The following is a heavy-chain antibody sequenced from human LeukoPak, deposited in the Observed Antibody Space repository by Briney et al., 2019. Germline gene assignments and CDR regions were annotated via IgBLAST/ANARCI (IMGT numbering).Heavy chain of an antibody. CDR3: ARDKGYYYDSSGSSSVFDP. D-gene: IGHD3-22*01. CDR2: IIPIFGTA. V-gene: IGHV1-69*13. CDR1: GGTFISYA. J-gene: IGHJ5*02. Sequence: GASVKVSCKASGGTFISYAISWVRQAPGQGLEWMGGIIPIFGTANYAQKFQGRVTITADESTSTAYMELSSLRSEDTAVYYCARDKGYYYDSSGSSSVFDPWGQGTLVTVSS.